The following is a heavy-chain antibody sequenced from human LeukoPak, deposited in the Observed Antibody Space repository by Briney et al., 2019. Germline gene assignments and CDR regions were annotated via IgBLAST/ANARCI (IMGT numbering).Heavy chain of an antibody. D-gene: IGHD6-13*01. CDR3: ARVVDEHQLQTGWFDP. CDR2: IYTSGNT. J-gene: IGHJ5*02. V-gene: IGHV4-4*07. Sequence: SETLSLTCTVSGGSISSYYWTWIRQPAGKGLEWIGRIYTSGNTNYNPSLKSRVTMSVDTSKNQFSLKLTSVTAADTAVYYCARVVDEHQLQTGWFDPWGQGTLVTVSS. CDR1: GGSISSYY.